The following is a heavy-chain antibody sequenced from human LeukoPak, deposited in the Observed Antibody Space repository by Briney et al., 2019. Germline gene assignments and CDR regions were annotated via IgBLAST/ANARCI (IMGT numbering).Heavy chain of an antibody. CDR3: ARDLLGAPDY. CDR2: IYTSGST. V-gene: IGHV4-59*10. CDR1: GGSFSGYY. D-gene: IGHD1-26*01. Sequence: SETLSLTCAVCGGSFSGYYWSWIRQPPGKGLEWIGRIYTSGSTNYNPSLKSRVTMSVDTSKNQFSLKLSSVTAADTAVYYCARDLLGAPDYWGQGTLVTVSS. J-gene: IGHJ4*02.